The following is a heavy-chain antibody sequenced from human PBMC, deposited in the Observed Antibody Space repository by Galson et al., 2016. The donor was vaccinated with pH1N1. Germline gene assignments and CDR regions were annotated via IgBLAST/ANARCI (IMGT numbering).Heavy chain of an antibody. J-gene: IGHJ6*02. CDR1: GGTFSNYV. Sequence: QSGAEVKKPGASVKVSCKASGGTFSNYVISWVRQAPGQGLEWMGGINVVFGTANYAQKFQGRVTIAADESTSTAYMELKNLRSEDTAVYFCARDRVLRFLERSPYDYEAMDVWGQGTAVTVS. CDR3: ARDRVLRFLERSPYDYEAMDV. D-gene: IGHD3-3*01. CDR2: INVVFGTA. V-gene: IGHV1-69*13.